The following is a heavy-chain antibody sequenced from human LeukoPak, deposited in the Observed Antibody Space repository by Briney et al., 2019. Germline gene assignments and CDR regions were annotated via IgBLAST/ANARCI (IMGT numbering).Heavy chain of an antibody. D-gene: IGHD3-3*01. V-gene: IGHV3-66*02. CDR2: IYSGGST. Sequence: GGSLRLSCAASGFTVSSNYMSWVRQAPGKGLEWVSVIYSGGSTYYADSVKGRFTISRDNPKNTLYLQMNSLRAEDTAVYYCASKIRSITIFGVVINYYMDVWGKGTTVTVSS. J-gene: IGHJ6*03. CDR1: GFTVSSNY. CDR3: ASKIRSITIFGVVINYYMDV.